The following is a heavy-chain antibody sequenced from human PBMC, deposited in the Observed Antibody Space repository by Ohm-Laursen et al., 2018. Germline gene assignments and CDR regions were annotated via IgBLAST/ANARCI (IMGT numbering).Heavy chain of an antibody. CDR1: GGSISSSSYC. CDR3: ARAFWNGYNDAFDV. J-gene: IGHJ3*01. D-gene: IGHD3-3*01. V-gene: IGHV4-39*01. Sequence: SDTLSLTWSVSGGSISSSSYCWGWIRQPPGKGLEWIGNIYYSGSTYYNPSLRSRLTVSVDTSKNQFSLKLSSVTATDTAVYYCARAFWNGYNDAFDVWGQGTMVTVSS. CDR2: IYYSGST.